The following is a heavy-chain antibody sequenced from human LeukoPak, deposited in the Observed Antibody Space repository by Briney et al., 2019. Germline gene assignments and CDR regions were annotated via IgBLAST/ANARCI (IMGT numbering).Heavy chain of an antibody. V-gene: IGHV1-18*01. CDR2: ISAYNGNT. CDR3: ARAPLTISSYYFDY. J-gene: IGHJ4*02. CDR1: GYTFTSYG. D-gene: IGHD3-3*01. Sequence: VASVKVSCKASGYTFTSYGISWVRQAPGQGLEWMGWISAYNGNTNYAQKLQGRVTMTTDTSTSTAYMELRSLRSDDTAVYYCARAPLTISSYYFDYWGQGTLVTVSS.